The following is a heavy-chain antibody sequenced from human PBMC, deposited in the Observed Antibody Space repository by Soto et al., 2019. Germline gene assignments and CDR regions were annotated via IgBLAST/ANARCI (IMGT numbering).Heavy chain of an antibody. CDR3: ARVGKYYYNGLDV. CDR2: IYYTGNT. J-gene: IGHJ6*02. CDR1: GDPIRGYY. V-gene: IGHV4-59*01. Sequence: SETLSLTCAISGDPIRGYYGTWIRQPPGKGLEWIGYIYYTGNTKYSPSLKSRVTISVDTSKNQFSLMLTSVTAADTAVYYCARVGKYYYNGLDVWGQGTTVTVSS.